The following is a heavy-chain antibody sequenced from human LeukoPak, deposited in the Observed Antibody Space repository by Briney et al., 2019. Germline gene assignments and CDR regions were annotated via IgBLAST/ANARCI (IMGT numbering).Heavy chain of an antibody. J-gene: IGHJ4*02. CDR2: ISGSGGST. CDR3: ARKNYGDYAVGY. Sequence: GGSLRLSCAASGFTFSSYAMSWVRQAPGKGLEWVSAISGSGGSTYYADSVKGRFTISRDNSKNTLYLQMNSLRAEDTAVYYCARKNYGDYAVGYWGQGTLVTVSS. CDR1: GFTFSSYA. D-gene: IGHD4-17*01. V-gene: IGHV3-23*01.